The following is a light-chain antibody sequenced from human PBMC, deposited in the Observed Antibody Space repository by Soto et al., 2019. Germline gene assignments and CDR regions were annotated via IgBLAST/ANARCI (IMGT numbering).Light chain of an antibody. J-gene: IGLJ2*01. CDR2: DDS. Sequence: SYVLTQPPSVSVAPGKTARITCGGNNIGSKNVHWYHQKPGQAPVLVIYDDSDRPSGIPERFSGSNSGNTATLTISRVEAGDEADDYCQVWDSSSDRHVVFGGGTKLTVL. CDR1: NIGSKN. CDR3: QVWDSSSDRHVV. V-gene: IGLV3-21*03.